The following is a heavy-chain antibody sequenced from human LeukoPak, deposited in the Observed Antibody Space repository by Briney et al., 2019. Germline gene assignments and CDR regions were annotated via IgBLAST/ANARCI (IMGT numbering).Heavy chain of an antibody. CDR1: GFTFSSYG. CDR2: ISISGGTT. V-gene: IGHV3-23*01. D-gene: IGHD1-26*01. CDR3: AKEGGSIVGGTIPFDH. Sequence: HPGGSLRLSCATFGFTFSSYGMTWVRQAPGKGLEWVSTISISGGTTYYADSVKGRSSISRDNSKNSLYLQMNSLRAEDTAKYYCAKEGGSIVGGTIPFDHWGQGTLVTVSS. J-gene: IGHJ4*02.